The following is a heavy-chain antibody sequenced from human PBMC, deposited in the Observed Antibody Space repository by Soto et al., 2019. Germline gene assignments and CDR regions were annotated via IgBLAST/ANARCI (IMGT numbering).Heavy chain of an antibody. CDR1: GFIFTDYS. CDR3: TTDMPHYYDSSWGYFDY. Sequence: PGGSLSLCCSASGFIFTDYSMTWLRQAPGKGLEWVGRIKSKTDGGTTDYAAPVKGRFTISRDDSKNTLYLQMNSLKTEDTAVYYCTTDMPHYYDSSWGYFDYWGQGTLVTVSS. D-gene: IGHD3-22*01. J-gene: IGHJ4*02. V-gene: IGHV3-15*01. CDR2: IKSKTDGGTT.